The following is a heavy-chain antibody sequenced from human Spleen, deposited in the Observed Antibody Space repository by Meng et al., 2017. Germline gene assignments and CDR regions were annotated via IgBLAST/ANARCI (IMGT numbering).Heavy chain of an antibody. V-gene: IGHV3-64*01. CDR1: GFTFSSYA. CDR3: ARVRYYYGSGSYFYFDY. Sequence: GGSLRLSCAASGFTFSSYAMHWVRQAPGKGLEYVSAISSNGGSTYYANSVKGRFTISRDNSKNTLYLQMGSLRAEDTAVYYCARVRYYYGSGSYFYFDYWGQGTLVTVSS. D-gene: IGHD3-10*01. J-gene: IGHJ4*02. CDR2: ISSNGGST.